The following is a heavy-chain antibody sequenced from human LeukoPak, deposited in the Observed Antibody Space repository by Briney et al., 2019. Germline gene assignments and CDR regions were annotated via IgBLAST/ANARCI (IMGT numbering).Heavy chain of an antibody. CDR2: ISGSGGST. CDR1: GFTFSDYY. V-gene: IGHV3-23*01. J-gene: IGHJ6*02. Sequence: PGGSLRLSCAASGFTFSDYYMSWIRQAPGKGLEWVSAISGSGGSTYYADSVKGRFTISRDNSKNTLYLQMNSLRAEDTAVYYCVLDRRSGMDVWGQGTTVTVSS. D-gene: IGHD3-3*01. CDR3: VLDRRSGMDV.